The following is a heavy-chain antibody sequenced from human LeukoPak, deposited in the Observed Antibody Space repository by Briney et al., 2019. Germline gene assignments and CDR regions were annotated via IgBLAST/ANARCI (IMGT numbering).Heavy chain of an antibody. CDR3: ARDPGDSRAIADAFDI. V-gene: IGHV3-21*01. J-gene: IGHJ3*02. Sequence: TPGGSLRLSCAASGFTFSSYSMNWVRRAPGKGLEWVSSISSSSSYIYYADSVKGRFTISRDNAKNSLYLQMNSLRAEDTAVYYCARDPGDSRAIADAFDIWGQGTMVTVSS. CDR2: ISSSSSYI. CDR1: GFTFSSYS. D-gene: IGHD3-16*02.